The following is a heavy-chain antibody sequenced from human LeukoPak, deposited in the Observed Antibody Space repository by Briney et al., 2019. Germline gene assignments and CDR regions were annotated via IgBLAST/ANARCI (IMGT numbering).Heavy chain of an antibody. D-gene: IGHD3-10*01. V-gene: IGHV1-2*02. CDR3: LLPYGSGANPFH. CDR1: GYTFTGYY. CDR2: INPNSGGT. J-gene: IGHJ4*02. Sequence: GASVKVSCKASGYTFTGYYMQWVRQAPGQGLEWMGWINPNSGGTNYAQKFQGRVTMTRDTSITTAYLELSGLRSDDTAVYYCLLPYGSGANPFHWGQGTLVTVSS.